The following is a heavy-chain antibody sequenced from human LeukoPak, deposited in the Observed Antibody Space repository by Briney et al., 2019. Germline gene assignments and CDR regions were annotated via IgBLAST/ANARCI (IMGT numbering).Heavy chain of an antibody. CDR3: AKEAGYCSTTTCYVDY. CDR1: GFTFSSYW. Sequence: GGSLRLSCAASGFTFSSYWMSWVRQAPGKGLEWVSGISGSGGSTYYADSVKGRFTISRDNSKNTLYLQMNSLRAEDTAVYYCAKEAGYCSTTTCYVDYWGQGTLVTVSS. V-gene: IGHV3-23*01. D-gene: IGHD2-2*03. J-gene: IGHJ4*02. CDR2: ISGSGGST.